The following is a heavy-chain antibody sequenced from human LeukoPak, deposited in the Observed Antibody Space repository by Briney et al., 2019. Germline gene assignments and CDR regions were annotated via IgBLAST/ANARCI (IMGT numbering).Heavy chain of an antibody. V-gene: IGHV1-18*01. D-gene: IGHD2-2*02. CDR1: GYTFTNYG. J-gene: IGHJ4*02. CDR2: ISAYNGNT. CDR3: ARGSYITSTDY. Sequence: ASVKVSCKASGYTFTNYGIIWVRQAPGQGLEWMGWISAYNGNTNYAQKLQGRVTVTTETPTSTAYMELRSLRSDDTAVYYCARGSYITSTDYWGQGTLVTASS.